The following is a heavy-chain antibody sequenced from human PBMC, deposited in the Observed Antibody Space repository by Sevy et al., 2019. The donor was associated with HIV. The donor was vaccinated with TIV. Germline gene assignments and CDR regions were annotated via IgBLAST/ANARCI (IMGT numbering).Heavy chain of an antibody. J-gene: IGHJ4*02. V-gene: IGHV3-23*01. CDR2: LSFGCGQI. CDR1: GFTFNKYS. Sequence: GGSLRLSCVASGFTFNKYSMSWVRQAPGKGLERVSTLSFGCGQINYADSVKGRFTISRDDTKNTLYLQMNSLRAEDTAVYYCAREGCTRPHDFWGQGTLVTVSS. D-gene: IGHD2-8*01. CDR3: AREGCTRPHDF.